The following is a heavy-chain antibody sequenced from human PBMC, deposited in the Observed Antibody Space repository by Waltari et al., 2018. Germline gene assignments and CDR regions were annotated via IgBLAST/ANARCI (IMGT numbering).Heavy chain of an antibody. CDR2: IIPILGTA. J-gene: IGHJ6*02. CDR3: ATAYYYDSSGYSFYYGMGV. D-gene: IGHD3-22*01. V-gene: IGHV1-69*01. CDR1: GGTFSSYA. Sequence: QVQLVQSGAEVKKPGSSVKVSCKASGGTFSSYAISWVRQAPGQGLEWMGGIIPILGTANYAQKFQGRVPITADESTSTAYMELSSLRSEDTAVYYCATAYYYDSSGYSFYYGMGVWGQGTTVTVSS.